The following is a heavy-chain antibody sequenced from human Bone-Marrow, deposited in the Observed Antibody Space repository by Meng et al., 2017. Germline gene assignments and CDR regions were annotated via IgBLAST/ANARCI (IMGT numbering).Heavy chain of an antibody. Sequence: ASVKVSCKASGYTFTSYGISWVRQAPGQGLEWMGWISAYNGNTNYAQKLQGRVTMTTDTSTSTAYMELRSLRSDDTAVYYCARAFSPHPYYYDSSGYYDYWGQGTQVTVSS. J-gene: IGHJ4*01. CDR1: GYTFTSYG. CDR3: ARAFSPHPYYYDSSGYYDY. D-gene: IGHD3-22*01. CDR2: ISAYNGNT. V-gene: IGHV1-18*01.